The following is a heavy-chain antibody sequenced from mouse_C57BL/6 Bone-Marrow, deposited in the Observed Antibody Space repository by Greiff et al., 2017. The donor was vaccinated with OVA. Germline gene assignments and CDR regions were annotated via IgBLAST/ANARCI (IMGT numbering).Heavy chain of an antibody. CDR1: GFTFSDYY. CDR3: ARPHYDYGGFAY. CDR2: ISNGGGST. Sequence: EVQGVESGGGLVQPGGSLKLSCAASGFTFSDYYMYWVRQTPEKRLEWVAYISNGGGSTYYPDTVKGRFTISRDNAKNTLYLQMSRLKSEDTAMYYCARPHYDYGGFAYWGQGTLVTVSA. J-gene: IGHJ3*01. V-gene: IGHV5-12*01. D-gene: IGHD2-4*01.